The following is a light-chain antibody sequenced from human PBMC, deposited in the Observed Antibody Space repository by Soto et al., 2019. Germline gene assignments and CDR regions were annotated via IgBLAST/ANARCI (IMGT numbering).Light chain of an antibody. J-gene: IGKJ5*01. CDR1: QSVSSSY. Sequence: EIAFTQSPGTLALSPGERATLSCRASQSVSSSYLAWYQQKPGRPPRLLIYGISTRATGIPARFSGSGSGTEFSLTISSLQSEDFTVYYCQQYSKWPITFGQGTRLEI. V-gene: IGKV3-15*01. CDR2: GIS. CDR3: QQYSKWPIT.